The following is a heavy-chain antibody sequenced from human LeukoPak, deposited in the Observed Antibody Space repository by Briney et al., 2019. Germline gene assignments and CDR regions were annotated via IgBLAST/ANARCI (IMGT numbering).Heavy chain of an antibody. CDR2: MNPNSGNT. Sequence: ASVKVSCKASGYTFTSYDINWVRQATGQGLEWMGWMNPNSGNTGYAQKFQGRVTITRNTSISTVYMELSSLRSEDTAVYYCARDVGPHCSGYLDYWGQGTLVTVSS. J-gene: IGHJ4*02. CDR3: ARDVGPHCSGYLDY. CDR1: GYTFTSYD. D-gene: IGHD2-15*01. V-gene: IGHV1-8*03.